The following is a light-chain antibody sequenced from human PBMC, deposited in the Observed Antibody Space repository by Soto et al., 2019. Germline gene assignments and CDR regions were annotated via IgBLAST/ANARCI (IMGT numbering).Light chain of an antibody. J-gene: IGLJ1*01. Sequence: CVLTQPASVSGSPGQSITISCTGTSSDVGGYNYVSWYQQHPGKAPKLMISNVSNRPSGVSNRFSGSKSGNTASLTISGLQTVDEADYYCMSYTTSITYVFGTGTKLTVL. CDR2: NVS. CDR3: MSYTTSITYV. V-gene: IGLV2-14*03. CDR1: SSDVGGYNY.